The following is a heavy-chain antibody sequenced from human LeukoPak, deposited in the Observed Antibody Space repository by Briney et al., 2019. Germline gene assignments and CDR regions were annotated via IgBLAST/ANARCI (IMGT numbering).Heavy chain of an antibody. V-gene: IGHV1-24*01. D-gene: IGHD1-26*01. CDR2: FDLEDGET. J-gene: IGHJ4*02. CDR1: GYTLTELS. CDR3: AVVGATDNYFDY. Sequence: ASVTVSCKVSGYTLTELSMHWVRQAPGKGLEWMGGFDLEDGETIYAQKFQGRVTMTEDTSTDTAYMELSSLRSEDTAVYYCAVVGATDNYFDYWGQGTLVTVSS.